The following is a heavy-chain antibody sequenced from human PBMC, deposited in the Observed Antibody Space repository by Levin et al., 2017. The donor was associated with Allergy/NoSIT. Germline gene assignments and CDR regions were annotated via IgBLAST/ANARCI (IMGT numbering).Heavy chain of an antibody. CDR2: ISATAGST. CDR1: GFTFHSYP. CDR3: AREAGWGGWSDY. J-gene: IGHJ4*02. D-gene: IGHD6-19*01. Sequence: GGSLRLSCAASGFTFHSYPMTWVRQAPGKGLEWVSAISATAGSTYYEDSVKGRFTITRDNSKNTLHLQMNNLRAEATAVYYCAREAGWGGWSDYWGQGTLVTVSS. V-gene: IGHV3-23*01.